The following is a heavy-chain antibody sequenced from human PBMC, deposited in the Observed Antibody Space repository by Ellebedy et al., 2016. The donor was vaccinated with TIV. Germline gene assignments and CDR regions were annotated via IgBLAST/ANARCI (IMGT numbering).Heavy chain of an antibody. CDR1: GFSFSSYG. Sequence: PGGSLRLSCVASGFSFSSYGMHWVRQAPGKGLEWVAVIWFDGKNEFYADSVKGRFTISRDNSNNTVYLQMNRLRDEDTAIYHCAGDSPYYYTRRGYFGLWGRGTLVTVSS. CDR3: AGDSPYYYTRRGYFGL. D-gene: IGHD3-3*01. J-gene: IGHJ2*01. V-gene: IGHV3-33*01. CDR2: IWFDGKNE.